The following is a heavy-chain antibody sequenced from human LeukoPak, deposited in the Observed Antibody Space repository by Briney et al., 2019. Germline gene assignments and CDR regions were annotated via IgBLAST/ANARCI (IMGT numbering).Heavy chain of an antibody. D-gene: IGHD1-26*01. J-gene: IGHJ3*02. V-gene: IGHV1-3*01. Sequence: KFQGRVTITRDTSASTAYMELSSLRSEDTAVYYCARDLVGGAFDIWGQGTMVTVSS. CDR3: ARDLVGGAFDI.